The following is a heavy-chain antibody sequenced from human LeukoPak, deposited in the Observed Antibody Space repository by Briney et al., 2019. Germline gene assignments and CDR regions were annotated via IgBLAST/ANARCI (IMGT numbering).Heavy chain of an antibody. Sequence: SQTLSLTCAISGDSVSSNSAAWNWIRQSPSRGLEWLGRTYYRSKWYNDYPVSVKSRITINPDTSKNQFSLQLNSVTPEDTAVYYCARHRFWATVVTPSVWFDPWGQGTLVTVSS. J-gene: IGHJ5*02. CDR3: ARHRFWATVVTPSVWFDP. CDR2: TYYRSKWYN. V-gene: IGHV6-1*01. D-gene: IGHD4-23*01. CDR1: GDSVSSNSAA.